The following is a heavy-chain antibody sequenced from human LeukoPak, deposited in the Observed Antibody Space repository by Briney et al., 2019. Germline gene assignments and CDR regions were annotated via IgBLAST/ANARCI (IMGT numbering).Heavy chain of an antibody. CDR2: INHSGST. CDR1: GGSFGGYY. CDR3: ARGTTVTTPYYFDY. Sequence: SETLSLTCAVYGGSFGGYYWSWIRQPPGKGLEWIGEINHSGSTNYNPSLKSRVTISVDTSKNQFSLKLSSVTAADTAVYYCARGTTVTTPYYFDYWGQGTLVTVSS. J-gene: IGHJ4*02. D-gene: IGHD4-17*01. V-gene: IGHV4-34*01.